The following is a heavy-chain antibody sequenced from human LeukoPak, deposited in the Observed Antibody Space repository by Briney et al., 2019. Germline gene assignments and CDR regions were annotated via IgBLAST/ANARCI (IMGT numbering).Heavy chain of an antibody. CDR2: IWYDGSNK. V-gene: IGHV3-33*06. J-gene: IGHJ4*02. D-gene: IGHD6-13*01. CDR1: GSTFSSYG. CDR3: AKDRGYSSSWYYFDY. Sequence: GESLKISCVASGSTFSSYGMHWVRRAPGKGLEWVAVIWYDGSNKYYADSVKGRFTISRDNSKNTLYLQMNSLRAEDTAVYYCAKDRGYSSSWYYFDYWGQGTLVTVSS.